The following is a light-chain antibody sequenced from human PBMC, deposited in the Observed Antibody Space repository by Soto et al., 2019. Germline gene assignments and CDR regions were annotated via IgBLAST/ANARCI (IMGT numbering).Light chain of an antibody. Sequence: QSALTQPASVSGSPGQSITISCTGTSSDVGSYNYVSWYQQHPGKAPKLMIYEVSDRPSGISSRFSGSKSGNTASLTISGLQTEDEAEYYCLLSYNGPYVFGTGTKVTVL. J-gene: IGLJ1*01. V-gene: IGLV2-14*01. CDR2: EVS. CDR3: LLSYNGPYV. CDR1: SSDVGSYNY.